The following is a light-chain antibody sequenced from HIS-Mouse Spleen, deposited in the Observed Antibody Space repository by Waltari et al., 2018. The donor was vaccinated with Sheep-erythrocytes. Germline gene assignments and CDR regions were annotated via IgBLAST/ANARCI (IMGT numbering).Light chain of an antibody. Sequence: MTQSPATLSVSPGERATLSCRASQRVSSNLAWYQQKPGKAPELLIYAASTLQSGVPSRFSGSGSGTDFTLTISCLQSEDFATYYCQQYYSFPFTFGPGTKVDIK. CDR1: QRVSSN. J-gene: IGKJ3*01. CDR3: QQYYSFPFT. V-gene: IGKV1-8*01. CDR2: AAS.